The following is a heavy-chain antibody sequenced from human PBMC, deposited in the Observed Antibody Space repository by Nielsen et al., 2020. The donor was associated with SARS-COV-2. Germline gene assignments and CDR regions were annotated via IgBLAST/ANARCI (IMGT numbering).Heavy chain of an antibody. V-gene: IGHV3-15*01. CDR3: TTAGYGEDNWFDP. Sequence: GESLKIFCVASGFTFPNAWMSWVRQAPGKGLEWVGRIKSMSDGGATDYDAPVKGRFTISRDDLENTMWLQMNSLKSEDTAMYYCTTAGYGEDNWFDPWGQGTLVTVSS. J-gene: IGHJ5*02. D-gene: IGHD4-17*01. CDR1: GFTFPNAW. CDR2: IKSMSDGGAT.